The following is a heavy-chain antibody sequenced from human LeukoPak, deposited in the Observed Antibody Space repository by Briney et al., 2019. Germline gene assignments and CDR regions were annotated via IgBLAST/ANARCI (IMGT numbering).Heavy chain of an antibody. CDR2: IYYSGST. CDR3: ARLWLYSSSWYYFDY. J-gene: IGHJ4*02. CDR1: GGSISSYY. V-gene: IGHV4-59*01. D-gene: IGHD6-13*01. Sequence: PSETLSLTCTVSGGSISSYYWSWIRQPPGKGLEWIGSIYYSGSTNYNPSLKSRLTISVDTSKNQFSLKLSSVTAADTAVYFCARLWLYSSSWYYFDYWGQGTLVTVSS.